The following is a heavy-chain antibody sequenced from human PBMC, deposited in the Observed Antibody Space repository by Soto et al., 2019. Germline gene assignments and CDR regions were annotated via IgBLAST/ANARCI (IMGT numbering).Heavy chain of an antibody. J-gene: IGHJ4*02. V-gene: IGHV3-66*01. D-gene: IGHD6-13*01. Sequence: PGGSLRLSCAASGFTVSSNYMSWVRQAPGKGLEWVSVIYSGGSTYYADSVKGRFTISRDNSKNTLYLQMNSLRAEDTAVYYCARDLRAAAGSAGFYYFDYWGQGTLVTVSS. CDR2: IYSGGST. CDR3: ARDLRAAAGSAGFYYFDY. CDR1: GFTVSSNY.